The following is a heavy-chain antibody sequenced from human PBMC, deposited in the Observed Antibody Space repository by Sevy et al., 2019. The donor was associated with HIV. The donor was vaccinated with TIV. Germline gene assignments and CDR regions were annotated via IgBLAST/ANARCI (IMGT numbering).Heavy chain of an antibody. CDR2: IIPIFGTA. CDR3: AREANYYGSGLYYYYGMDV. Sequence: ASVKVSCKASGGTFSSYAISWVRQAPGQGLEWMGGIIPIFGTANYAQKFPGRVTITADESTSTAYMELSSLRSEDTAVYYCAREANYYGSGLYYYYGMDVWGQGTTVTVSS. J-gene: IGHJ6*02. V-gene: IGHV1-69*13. CDR1: GGTFSSYA. D-gene: IGHD3-10*01.